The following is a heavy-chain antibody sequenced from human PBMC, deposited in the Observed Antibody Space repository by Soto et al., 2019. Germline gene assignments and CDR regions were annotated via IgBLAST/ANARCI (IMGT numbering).Heavy chain of an antibody. J-gene: IGHJ6*02. Sequence: EVQLVESGGGLVQPGRSLRLSCAASGFTFDDYAMHWVRQAPGKGLEWVSGISWNSGTIVYADSVKGRFTISRDNAKSSRYLQMNSLRGEDTAVYNCAKDVRGGSSSSGYYYGLDVCGQGATVTVS. CDR3: AKDVRGGSSSSGYYYGLDV. D-gene: IGHD6-13*01. CDR1: GFTFDDYA. CDR2: ISWNSGTI. V-gene: IGHV3-9*01.